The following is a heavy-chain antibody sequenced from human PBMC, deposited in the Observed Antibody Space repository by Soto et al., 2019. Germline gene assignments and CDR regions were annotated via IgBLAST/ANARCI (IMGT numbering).Heavy chain of an antibody. CDR1: GFNFTDYE. Sequence: EVQLLESGGGLVQPGGSLRLSCAASGFNFTDYELAWVRQAPGRGLEWVAYIGSSPTGGRISYADFVRGRFSISRDDAYRIVYLEMHSLTAEDTALYFCAGDVMYTGSFQHWGQGTLVTVSS. D-gene: IGHD1-26*01. CDR3: AGDVMYTGSFQH. CDR2: IGSSPTGGRI. J-gene: IGHJ1*01. V-gene: IGHV3-48*03.